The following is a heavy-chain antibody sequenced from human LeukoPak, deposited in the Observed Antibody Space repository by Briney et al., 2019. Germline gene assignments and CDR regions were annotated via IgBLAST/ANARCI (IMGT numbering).Heavy chain of an antibody. D-gene: IGHD4-17*01. Sequence: GGSLRLSCAASGFTFSDYYVSWMRQAPGKGLEWVSYISSSGSTIYYAGSVKGRFTTSRDNAKNSLYLQMNSLRAEDTAVYYCATRNMTTVSPWGQGTLVTVSS. CDR2: ISSSGSTI. V-gene: IGHV3-11*01. J-gene: IGHJ5*02. CDR1: GFTFSDYY. CDR3: ATRNMTTVSP.